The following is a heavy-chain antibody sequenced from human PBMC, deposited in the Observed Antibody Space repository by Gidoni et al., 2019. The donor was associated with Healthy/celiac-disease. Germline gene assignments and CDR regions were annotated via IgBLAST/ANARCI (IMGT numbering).Heavy chain of an antibody. CDR3: TRGGDTAMVSRQYGEVPNFDY. CDR2: IRSKAYGGTT. D-gene: IGHD5-18*01. J-gene: IGHJ4*02. V-gene: IGHV3-49*03. Sequence: EVQLVESGGGLVQPGRSLRLSCTASGFTFGDYAMSWFRQAPGKGLEWVGFIRSKAYGGTTEYAASVKGRFTISRDDSKSIAYLQMNSLKTEDTAVYYCTRGGDTAMVSRQYGEVPNFDYWGQGTLVTVSS. CDR1: GFTFGDYA.